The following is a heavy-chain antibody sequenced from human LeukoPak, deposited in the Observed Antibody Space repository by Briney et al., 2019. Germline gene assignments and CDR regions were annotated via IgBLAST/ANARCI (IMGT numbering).Heavy chain of an antibody. CDR2: INPKSGGT. D-gene: IGHD3-9*01. CDR3: ARSPDILTGENFDP. CDR1: GYTFSGYY. V-gene: IGHV1-2*02. Sequence: ASVKVSCKASGYTFSGYYMHWVRQAPGQGLEWMGWINPKSGGTNEAQKFHDRVTMTRDTSIRTAYMEVSRLRSDDTAVYYCARSPDILTGENFDPWGQGTLVTVSS. J-gene: IGHJ5*02.